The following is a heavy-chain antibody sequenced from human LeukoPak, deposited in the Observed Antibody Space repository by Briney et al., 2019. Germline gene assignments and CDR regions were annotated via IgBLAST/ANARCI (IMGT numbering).Heavy chain of an antibody. D-gene: IGHD6-13*01. CDR3: AKRHSLSWYAPFDP. V-gene: IGHV5-51*01. Sequence: GESLKISCKGSGYSFTDYWIGWVRQMPGKGLEWMGIIYPGDSDTRYSPSFQGQVTISADKSINTAYLQWSSLKAPDTAMYYCAKRHSLSWYAPFDPWGQGTLVTVSS. CDR1: GYSFTDYW. CDR2: IYPGDSDT. J-gene: IGHJ5*02.